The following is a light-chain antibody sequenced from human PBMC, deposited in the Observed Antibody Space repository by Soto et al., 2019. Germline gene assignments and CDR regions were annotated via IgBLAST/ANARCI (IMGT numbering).Light chain of an antibody. CDR2: GAS. CDR3: QQYDSSPHT. V-gene: IGKV3-20*01. CDR1: QSVSSSY. J-gene: IGKJ4*01. Sequence: EMVLTQSPGTLSLSPGERATLSCRASQSVSSSYLAWYQQKPGQAPRLLIYGASSRATGIPDRFSGSGSGTDFTLTISRLEPEDFAVYYCQQYDSSPHTFGGGTKVEIK.